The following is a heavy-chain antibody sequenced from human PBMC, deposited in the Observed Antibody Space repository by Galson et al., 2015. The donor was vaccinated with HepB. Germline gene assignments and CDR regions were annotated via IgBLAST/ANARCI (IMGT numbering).Heavy chain of an antibody. J-gene: IGHJ3*02. CDR1: GLCFSNHA. Sequence: FLTLPCAATGLCFSNHAIFWVRPAPGKGLEFVSAVSSHGGTTYPIHSVKDRNNVSRDNSKNTVYLQMGSLSADDTAVSYCARGTTMIREVLIADALDMWGQGTRVTVSS. V-gene: IGHV3-64*01. CDR2: VSSHGGTT. CDR3: ARGTTMIREVLIADALDM. D-gene: IGHD3-10*01.